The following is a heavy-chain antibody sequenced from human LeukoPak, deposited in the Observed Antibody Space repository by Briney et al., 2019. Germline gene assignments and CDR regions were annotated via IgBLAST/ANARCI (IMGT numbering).Heavy chain of an antibody. V-gene: IGHV3-73*01. CDR1: GFTFSGSA. CDR2: IRSKANSYAT. CDR3: TALGIAGAGTDY. J-gene: IGHJ4*02. D-gene: IGHD6-13*01. Sequence: GGSLRLSCAASGFTFSGSAMHWVRQASGKGLEWVGRIRSKANSYATAYSASVEGRFTISRDDSKNTAYLQMNSLKTEDTAVYYCTALGIAGAGTDYWGQGTLVTVSS.